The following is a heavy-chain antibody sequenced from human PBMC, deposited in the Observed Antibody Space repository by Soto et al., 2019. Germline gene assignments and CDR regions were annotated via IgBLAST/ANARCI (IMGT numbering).Heavy chain of an antibody. CDR1: VFTFSSSA. J-gene: IGHJ4*02. CDR3: AKSQVDY. CDR2: ISGSGATT. Sequence: GWSLRLSCASAVFTFSSSAMSWVRQAPGKGLEWVSTISGSGATTYYADSVKGRFTISRDNSKNTLYLHMNSLRAEDTALYYCAKSQVDYWGQGTPVNVS. V-gene: IGHV3-23*01.